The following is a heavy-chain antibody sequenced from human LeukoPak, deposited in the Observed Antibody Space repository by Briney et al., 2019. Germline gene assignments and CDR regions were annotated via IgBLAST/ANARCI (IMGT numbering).Heavy chain of an antibody. CDR2: INDSDNT. Sequence: SQTLSLTCTVSGVYISSGDYDWSWIRQHPGKGLEWIGHINDSDNTYYSPSLKSRVTISIDTSQTQFSLKLSSVAAGGPGVLFRARDGVIGRSTLCYFDGWGQGTLVTVSS. CDR1: GVYISSGDYD. V-gene: IGHV4-31*03. CDR3: ARDGVIGRSTLCYFDG. J-gene: IGHJ4*02. D-gene: IGHD2-15*01.